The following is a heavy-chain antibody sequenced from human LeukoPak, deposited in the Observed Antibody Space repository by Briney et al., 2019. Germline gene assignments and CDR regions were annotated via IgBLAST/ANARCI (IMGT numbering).Heavy chain of an antibody. CDR2: IYSGGST. CDR3: ARERLTSFDY. V-gene: IGHV3-66*01. D-gene: IGHD2-2*01. J-gene: IGHJ4*02. CDR1: GFTFTNYG. Sequence: GGSLRLSCAASGFTFTNYGMHWVRQAPGKGLEWVSVIYSGGSTYYADSVKGRFTISRDNSKNTLYLQMNSLRAEDTAVYYCARERLTSFDYWGQGTLVTVSS.